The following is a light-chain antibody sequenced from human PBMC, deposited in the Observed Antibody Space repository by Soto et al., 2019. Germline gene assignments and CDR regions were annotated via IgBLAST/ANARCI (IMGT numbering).Light chain of an antibody. J-gene: IGLJ1*01. V-gene: IGLV2-8*01. CDR2: EVT. Sequence: QSALTQPPSASGSPGQSVTISCTGTGSDVGGYNFVSWYQHHPGKAPKLMIYEVTRRPSGVPDRFSGSKSANTASLTVSGLLAEDEADYYCASYAGGNQVFGTGTKAPS. CDR1: GSDVGGYNF. CDR3: ASYAGGNQV.